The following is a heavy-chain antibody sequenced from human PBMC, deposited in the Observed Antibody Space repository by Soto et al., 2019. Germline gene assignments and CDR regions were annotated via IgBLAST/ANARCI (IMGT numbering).Heavy chain of an antibody. CDR1: GFTFSSYA. V-gene: IGHV3-23*01. Sequence: PGGSLRLSCAASGFTFSSYAMSWVRQAPGKGLEWVSAISGSGGSTYYADSVKGRFTISRDNSKNTLYLQMNSLRAEDTAVYYCAKKSGRQVVVITTFGRYIDFFDYWGQGTLVTVSS. CDR2: ISGSGGST. CDR3: AKKSGRQVVVITTFGRYIDFFDY. D-gene: IGHD3-22*01. J-gene: IGHJ4*02.